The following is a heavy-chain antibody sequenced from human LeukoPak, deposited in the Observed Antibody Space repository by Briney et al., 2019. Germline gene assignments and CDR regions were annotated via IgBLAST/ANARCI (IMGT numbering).Heavy chain of an antibody. CDR3: AREYSSSSGKNAFDV. D-gene: IGHD6-6*01. J-gene: IGHJ3*01. CDR1: GGSISSYY. V-gene: IGHV4-59*12. CDR2: IYDSGST. Sequence: PSETLSLTCTVSGGSISSYYWSWIRQPPGKGLEWIGYIYDSGSTNYNPSLKSRVTMSLDTSKNQFSLRLTSVTAADTAVYYCAREYSSSSGKNAFDVWGQGTMVTVSS.